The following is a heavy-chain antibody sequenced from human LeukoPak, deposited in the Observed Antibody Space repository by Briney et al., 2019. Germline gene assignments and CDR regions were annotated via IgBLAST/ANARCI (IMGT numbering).Heavy chain of an antibody. J-gene: IGHJ4*02. D-gene: IGHD4-11*01. CDR2: VFNDGSNQ. V-gene: IGHV3-33*03. Sequence: PGRSLRLSCEASGFTFSHYGMHWVRQAPGKGLEWVAVVFNDGSNQYYADSVKGRFTASRDNSQNMLYLQMNSLRPEDTAVYYCAKDAERGFDYSNSLQKWGQGTLVTVSS. CDR3: AKDAERGFDYSNSLQK. CDR1: GFTFSHYG.